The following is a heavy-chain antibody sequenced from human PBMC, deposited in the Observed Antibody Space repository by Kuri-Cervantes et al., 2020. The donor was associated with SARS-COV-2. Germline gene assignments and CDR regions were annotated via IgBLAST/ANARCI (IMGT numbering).Heavy chain of an antibody. D-gene: IGHD2-21*01. V-gene: IGHV4-38-2*01. CDR3: ARVSGGDEYFDY. CDR2: VYHSGST. CDR1: GYFISSGYS. J-gene: IGHJ4*02. Sequence: SETLSLTCAVSGYFISSGYSWGWIRQPPGKGLEWIGNVYHSGSTYYSPSLKSRVTISVDTSKNQFSLKLSSVTAADTAVYYCARVSGGDEYFDYWGQGTLVTVSS.